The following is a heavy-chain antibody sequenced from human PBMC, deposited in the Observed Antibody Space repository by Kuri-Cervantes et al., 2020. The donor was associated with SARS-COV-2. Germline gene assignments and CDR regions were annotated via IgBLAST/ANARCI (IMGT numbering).Heavy chain of an antibody. CDR2: ISYDGSNK. CDR3: ARSYYDYIWGSYRPEALDY. D-gene: IGHD3-16*02. Sequence: VGSLRLSCAASGFTFSSYAMHWVRQAPGKGLEWVAVISYDGSNKYYADSVKGRFTISRDNSKNTLYLQMNSLRAEDTAVYYCARSYYDYIWGSYRPEALDYWGQGTLVTVSS. V-gene: IGHV3-30-3*01. J-gene: IGHJ4*02. CDR1: GFTFSSYA.